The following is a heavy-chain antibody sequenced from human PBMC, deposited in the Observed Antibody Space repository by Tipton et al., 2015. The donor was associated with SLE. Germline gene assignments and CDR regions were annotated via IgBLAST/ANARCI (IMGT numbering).Heavy chain of an antibody. CDR3: ARGRPAFDI. V-gene: IGHV4-34*01. Sequence: LRLSCAVYGGSLSGYYWSWIRQPPGKGLEWIGEINHSGSTNYNPSLKSRVTISVDTSKNQFSLKLSSVTAADTAVYYCARGRPAFDIWGQGTMVTVSS. CDR2: INHSGST. CDR1: GGSLSGYY. J-gene: IGHJ3*02.